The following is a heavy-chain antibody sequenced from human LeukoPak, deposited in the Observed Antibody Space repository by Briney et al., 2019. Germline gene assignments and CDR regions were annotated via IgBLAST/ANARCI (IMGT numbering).Heavy chain of an antibody. CDR2: IYYTGTT. J-gene: IGHJ6*03. CDR1: GGSISSYY. CDR3: ARVKYYDFWSGPSNYYYYMDV. D-gene: IGHD3-3*01. Sequence: SETLSLTCTVSGGSISSYYWSWIPQPPGKGLEWIGYIYYTGTTNYNPSLKSRVTISVDTSKNQFSLKLSSVTAADTAVYYCARVKYYDFWSGPSNYYYYMDVWGKGTTVTVSS. V-gene: IGHV4-59*08.